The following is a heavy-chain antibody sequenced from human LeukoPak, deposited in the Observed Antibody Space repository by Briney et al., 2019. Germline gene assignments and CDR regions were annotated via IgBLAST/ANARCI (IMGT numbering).Heavy chain of an antibody. CDR3: AREGNVDTRWFDP. CDR2: IYTSGST. V-gene: IGHV4-4*07. CDR1: GGSISSYY. Sequence: PSETLSLTCTVSGGSISSYYWSWVRQPAGKGLEWIGRIYTSGSTNYNPSLTSRVTISVDTSKNQFSLKLSSVTAADTAVYYCAREGNVDTRWFDPWGQGTLVTVSS. D-gene: IGHD5-18*01. J-gene: IGHJ5*02.